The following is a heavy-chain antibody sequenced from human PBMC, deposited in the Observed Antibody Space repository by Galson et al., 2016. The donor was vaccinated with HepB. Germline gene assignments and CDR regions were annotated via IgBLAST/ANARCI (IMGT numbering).Heavy chain of an antibody. CDR3: SLAAAGTLLFDY. Sequence: SLRLSCAASGFTFGYYAMSWFRQAPGKGLEWVGFLRTKPYGGTTEYAASVKGRFTIPRDDSKSIGYLQMSSLKTEDTAVYYCSLAAAGTLLFDYWGQGTLVTVSS. V-gene: IGHV3-49*03. J-gene: IGHJ4*02. CDR1: GFTFGYYA. CDR2: LRTKPYGGTT. D-gene: IGHD6-13*01.